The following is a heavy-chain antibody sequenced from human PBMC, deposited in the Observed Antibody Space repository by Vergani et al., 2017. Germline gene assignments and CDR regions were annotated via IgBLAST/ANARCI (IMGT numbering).Heavy chain of an antibody. J-gene: IGHJ4*02. D-gene: IGHD5-24*01. V-gene: IGHV4-61*08. CDR3: ARTRRRDGYFDY. CDR1: GGSISSGGYY. CDR2: IYYSGST. Sequence: QVQLQESGPGLVKPSQTLSLTCTVSGGSISSGGYYWSWIRQPPGKGLEWIGYIYYSGSTNYNPSLKSRVTISVDTSKNQFSLKLSSVTAADTAVYYCARTRRRDGYFDYWGQGTLVTVSS.